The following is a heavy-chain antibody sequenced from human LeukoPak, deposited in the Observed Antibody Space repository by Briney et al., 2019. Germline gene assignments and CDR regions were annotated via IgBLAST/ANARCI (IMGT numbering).Heavy chain of an antibody. D-gene: IGHD3-16*01. J-gene: IGHJ4*02. Sequence: GGSLRLSCAASGFTFSRYSTHWVRQAPGKGLVWVSHVNSDGSGTDYADSVKGRFTISRDNAKNTLYLQMNSLRVEDTAVYYCVCLGLGGLSLDWGQGTLVTVSS. CDR1: GFTFSRYS. CDR2: VNSDGSGT. CDR3: VCLGLGGLSLD. V-gene: IGHV3-74*01.